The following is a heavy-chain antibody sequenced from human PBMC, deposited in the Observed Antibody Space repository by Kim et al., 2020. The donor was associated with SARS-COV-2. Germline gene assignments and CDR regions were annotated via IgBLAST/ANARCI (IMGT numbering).Heavy chain of an antibody. CDR1: GGTFSSYA. CDR2: IIPIFGTA. D-gene: IGHD3-10*01. V-gene: IGHV1-69*13. Sequence: SVKVSCKASGGTFSSYAISWVRQAPGQGLEWMGGIIPIFGTANYAQKFQGRVTITADESTSTAYMELSSLRSEDTAVYYCARVVNPKGKSFDYWGQGTLVTVSS. J-gene: IGHJ4*02. CDR3: ARVVNPKGKSFDY.